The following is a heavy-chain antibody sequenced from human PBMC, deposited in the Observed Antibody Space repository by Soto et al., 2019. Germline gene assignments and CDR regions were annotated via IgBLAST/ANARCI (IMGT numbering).Heavy chain of an antibody. Sequence: EVQLAESGGGLVEPGGSLRLSCVVSGFTFTNAWMLWVRQAPGKGLEWVGRIKPKTDGGTTDYAAPVKGRFTISRDDSKNTLFLQMNSLKTEDTAVYYCSRLNRHFDLWGRGTLVTVSS. J-gene: IGHJ2*01. V-gene: IGHV3-15*01. CDR1: GFTFTNAW. D-gene: IGHD6-6*01. CDR2: IKPKTDGGTT. CDR3: SRLNRHFDL.